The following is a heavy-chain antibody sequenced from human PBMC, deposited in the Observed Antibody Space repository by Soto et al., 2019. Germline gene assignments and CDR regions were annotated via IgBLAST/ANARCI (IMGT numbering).Heavy chain of an antibody. CDR1: GGSFSGYY. D-gene: IGHD6-13*01. CDR3: ARTAQGSSSWYGWVDY. CDR2: INHSGST. J-gene: IGHJ4*02. Sequence: SETLSLTCAVYGGSFSGYYWSWIRQPPGKGLEWIGEINHSGSTNYNPSLKSRVTISVDTSKNQFSLKLSSVTAADTAVYYCARTAQGSSSWYGWVDYWGQGTLVTVSS. V-gene: IGHV4-34*01.